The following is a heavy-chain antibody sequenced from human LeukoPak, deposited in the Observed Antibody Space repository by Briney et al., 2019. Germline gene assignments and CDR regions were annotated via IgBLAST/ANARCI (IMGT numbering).Heavy chain of an antibody. CDR2: ISAYNGNT. V-gene: IGHV1-18*01. CDR1: GYTFTSYG. Sequence: ASVKVSYKASGYTFTSYGISWVRQAPGQGLEWMGWISAYNGNTNYAQKLQGRVTMTTDTSTSTAYMELRSLRSDDTAVYYCARVPSYYYGSGSQYWGQGTLVTVSS. J-gene: IGHJ4*02. D-gene: IGHD3-10*01. CDR3: ARVPSYYYGSGSQY.